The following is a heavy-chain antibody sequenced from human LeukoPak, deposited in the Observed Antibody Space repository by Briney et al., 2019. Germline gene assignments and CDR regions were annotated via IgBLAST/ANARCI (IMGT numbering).Heavy chain of an antibody. V-gene: IGHV1-69*04. CDR3: ARLPVAAAGTDYYGMDV. J-gene: IGHJ6*02. CDR1: GGTFSSYA. CDR2: IIPIFGIA. Sequence: SVKVSFKASGGTFSSYAISWVRQAPGQGLEWMGRIIPIFGIANYAQKFQGRVTITAHKSTSTAYMELSSLRSEDTAVYYCARLPVAAAGTDYYGMDVCGQGTTVTVSS. D-gene: IGHD6-13*01.